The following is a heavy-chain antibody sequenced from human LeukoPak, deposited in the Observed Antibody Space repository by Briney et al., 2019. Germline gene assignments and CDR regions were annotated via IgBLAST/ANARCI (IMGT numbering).Heavy chain of an antibody. Sequence: ASVKVSGKASGYTFTSYAMNWVRQAPGQGLEWMGWINTNTGNPTYAHGFTGRFVFSLDTSVSTAYLQISSLKAEDTAVYYCAREVVGANRSFDIWGQGTMVTVSS. V-gene: IGHV7-4-1*02. J-gene: IGHJ3*02. CDR3: AREVVGANRSFDI. CDR2: INTNTGNP. D-gene: IGHD1-26*01. CDR1: GYTFTSYA.